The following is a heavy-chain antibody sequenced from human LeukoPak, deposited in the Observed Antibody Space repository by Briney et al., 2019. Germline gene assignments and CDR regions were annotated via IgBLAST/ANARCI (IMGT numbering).Heavy chain of an antibody. Sequence: GASVKVSCKVSGYTLTELSMHWLRQAPGKGLEWMGGFDPEDGETIYAQKFQGRVTMTEDTSTDTAYMELSSLRSGDTAVYYCATLVRPEFYYDSSGYYYIFDYWGQGTLVTVSS. V-gene: IGHV1-24*01. CDR1: GYTLTELS. D-gene: IGHD3-22*01. J-gene: IGHJ4*02. CDR2: FDPEDGET. CDR3: ATLVRPEFYYDSSGYYYIFDY.